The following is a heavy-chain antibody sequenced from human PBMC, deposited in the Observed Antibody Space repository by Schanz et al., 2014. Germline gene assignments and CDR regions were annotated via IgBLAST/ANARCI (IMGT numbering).Heavy chain of an antibody. Sequence: QVQLVQSGAEVKKPGASVRVSCKASGYTFTSYGISWVRQAPGQGLEWMGWISVYNHNKEYDQKFQGRVTMTTDTSTSTAYMALTDLRSDDTAVYYCARDRRFLDRDDLYYFDSWGQGTLVTVSS. CDR3: ARDRRFLDRDDLYYFDS. CDR2: ISVYNHNK. CDR1: GYTFTSYG. J-gene: IGHJ4*02. V-gene: IGHV1-18*01. D-gene: IGHD3-3*01.